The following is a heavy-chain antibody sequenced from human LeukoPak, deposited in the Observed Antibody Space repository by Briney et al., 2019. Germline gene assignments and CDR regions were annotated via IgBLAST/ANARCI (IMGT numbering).Heavy chain of an antibody. D-gene: IGHD1-26*01. V-gene: IGHV1-18*01. CDR3: ARGGTYYPCIDY. CDR1: GYTFTTSY. J-gene: IGHJ4*02. CDR2: ISAYNGKT. Sequence: ASVKVSCKASGYTFTTSYINWVRQAPGQGLEWMGWISAYNGKTNYAQKFQGRVTMTTDSCTSTAYMDLTSLRSDDTAVYYCARGGTYYPCIDYWGQGTLVTVSS.